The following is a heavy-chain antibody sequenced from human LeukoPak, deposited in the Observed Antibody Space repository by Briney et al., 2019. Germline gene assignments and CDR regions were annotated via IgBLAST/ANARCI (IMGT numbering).Heavy chain of an antibody. CDR3: ARDYYDSSGYYYFDY. V-gene: IGHV3-7*01. D-gene: IGHD3-22*01. J-gene: IGHJ4*02. Sequence: GSLRLSCAASGFTFRSYSMNWVRQAPGKGLEWVANIKQDGSEKYYVDSVKGRFTISRDNAKNSLYLQMNSLRAEDTAVYYCARDYYDSSGYYYFDYWGQGTLSPSPQ. CDR2: IKQDGSEK. CDR1: GFTFRSYS.